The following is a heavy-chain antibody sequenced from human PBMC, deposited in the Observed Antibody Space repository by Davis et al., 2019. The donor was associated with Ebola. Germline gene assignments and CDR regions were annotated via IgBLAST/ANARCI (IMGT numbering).Heavy chain of an antibody. CDR3: ARDAFSLSRYDTEDH. CDR1: GFTFRTYE. V-gene: IGHV3-48*03. CDR2: ISGSATST. Sequence: GGSLRLSCAGSGFTFRTYEMNCVRQAPCPLLPLFSYISGSATSTFYADSVKGRFTISRDNARDSLYLQMDSLRVEDTAIYNSARDAFSLSRYDTEDHWGQGTLVTVSS. J-gene: IGHJ4*02. D-gene: IGHD3-9*01.